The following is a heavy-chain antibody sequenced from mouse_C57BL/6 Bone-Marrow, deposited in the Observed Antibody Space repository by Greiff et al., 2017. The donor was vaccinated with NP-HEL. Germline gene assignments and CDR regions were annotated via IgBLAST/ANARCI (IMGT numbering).Heavy chain of an antibody. Sequence: VQLQQSGAELARPGASVKLSCKASGYTFTSYGISWVKQRTGQGLEWIGEIYPRSGNTYYNEKFKGKATLTADKSSSTAYMELRSLTSEDSAVYFCARSYYRNYVTQYYYAMDYWGQGTSVTVSS. V-gene: IGHV1-81*01. J-gene: IGHJ4*01. CDR2: IYPRSGNT. D-gene: IGHD2-5*01. CDR3: ARSYYRNYVTQYYYAMDY. CDR1: GYTFTSYG.